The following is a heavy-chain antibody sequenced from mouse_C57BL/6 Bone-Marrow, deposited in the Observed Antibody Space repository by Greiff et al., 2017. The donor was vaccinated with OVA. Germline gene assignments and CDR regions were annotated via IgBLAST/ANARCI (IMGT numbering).Heavy chain of an antibody. CDR1: GYTFTSYW. Sequence: QVQLQQSGAELVMPGASVKLSCKASGYTFTSYWMHWVKQRPGQGLEWIGEIDPSDSYTNYNQKFKGKSTLTVDKSSSTAYMQLSSLTSEDSAVYYCAFYDERGAMDYWGQGTSVTVSS. D-gene: IGHD2-12*01. V-gene: IGHV1-69*01. CDR2: IDPSDSYT. CDR3: AFYDERGAMDY. J-gene: IGHJ4*01.